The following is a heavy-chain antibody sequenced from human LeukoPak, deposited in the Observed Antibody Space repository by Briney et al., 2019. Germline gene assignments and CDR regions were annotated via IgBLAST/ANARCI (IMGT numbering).Heavy chain of an antibody. CDR3: ARGQNPVLMDV. CDR2: INTNTGNP. J-gene: IGHJ6*02. D-gene: IGHD1-14*01. CDR1: GYTFTSYA. Sequence: ASVKVSCKASGYTFTSYAMNWVRQAPGQGLEWIGWINTNTGNPTYAQGFTGRFVFSLDTSVSTADLQISSLKAEDTAVYYCARGQNPVLMDVWGQGTTVTVSS. V-gene: IGHV7-4-1*02.